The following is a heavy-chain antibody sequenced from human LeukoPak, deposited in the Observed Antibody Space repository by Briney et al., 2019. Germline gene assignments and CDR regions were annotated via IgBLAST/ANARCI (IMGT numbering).Heavy chain of an antibody. CDR3: APTLGIAAAGTR. Sequence: GGSLRLSCAASGFTVSSNYMSWVRQAPGKGLEWVSVIYSGGSTYYADSVKGRFTISRDSSKNTLYLQMNSLRAEDTAVYYCAPTLGIAAAGTRWGQGTLVTVSS. CDR2: IYSGGST. J-gene: IGHJ4*02. CDR1: GFTVSSNY. V-gene: IGHV3-53*01. D-gene: IGHD6-13*01.